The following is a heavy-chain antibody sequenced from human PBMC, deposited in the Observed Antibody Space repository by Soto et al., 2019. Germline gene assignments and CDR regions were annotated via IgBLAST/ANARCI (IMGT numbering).Heavy chain of an antibody. J-gene: IGHJ6*02. D-gene: IGHD2-2*01. Sequence: EMQLVQSGAEVKKPGESLKISCKGSGYSFTSYWIGWVRQMPGKGLEWMGIIYPGDSDTRYSPSFQGQVTISADKSISTAYLQWSSLKASDTAMYYCARQGGIVVVPAASYGMDVWGQGTTVTVSS. CDR1: GYSFTSYW. CDR2: IYPGDSDT. V-gene: IGHV5-51*01. CDR3: ARQGGIVVVPAASYGMDV.